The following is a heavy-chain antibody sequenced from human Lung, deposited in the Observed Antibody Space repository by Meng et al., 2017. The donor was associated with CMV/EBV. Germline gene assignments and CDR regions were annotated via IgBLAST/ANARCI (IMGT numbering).Heavy chain of an antibody. CDR3: ARGGVVASSFGMDV. CDR1: GGTFSSYA. D-gene: IGHD2-15*01. CDR2: IIPIFGTA. Sequence: SVXVSXXASGGTFSSYAISWGRQAPGQGLEWMGGIIPIFGTANYAQKFQGRVTITTDESTSTAYLELSSLRSEATAGYYCARGGVVASSFGMDVWGQGTTVTVSS. V-gene: IGHV1-69*05. J-gene: IGHJ6*02.